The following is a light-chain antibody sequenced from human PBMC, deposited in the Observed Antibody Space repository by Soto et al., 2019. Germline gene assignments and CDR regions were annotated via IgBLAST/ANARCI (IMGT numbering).Light chain of an antibody. J-gene: IGLJ2*01. CDR1: SSDVGGYHY. V-gene: IGLV2-14*01. CDR3: SSYTSSSTLVV. Sequence: QSALTQPASVSGSPGQSITIPCTGTSSDVGGYHYVSWYQQHPGKAPKLMIYEVSNRPSGVSNRFAGSKSGNTASLTISGLQAEDEADYYCSSYTSSSTLVVFGGGTQLTV. CDR2: EVS.